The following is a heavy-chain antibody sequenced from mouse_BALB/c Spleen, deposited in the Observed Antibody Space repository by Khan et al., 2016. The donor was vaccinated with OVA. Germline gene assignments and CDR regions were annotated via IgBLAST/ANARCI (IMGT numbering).Heavy chain of an antibody. CDR1: GFTFSDYY. Sequence: EVELVESGGGLVKPGGSLTLSCAASGFTFSDYYMYWVRQTPEKRLEWVATISDGGGYTYYPDSVKGRFTISRDDAKNNLYLQMSNLKSEDTAMYYCARGYYGNPFAYWGQGTLVTVSA. V-gene: IGHV5-4*02. J-gene: IGHJ3*01. D-gene: IGHD2-1*01. CDR3: ARGYYGNPFAY. CDR2: ISDGGGYT.